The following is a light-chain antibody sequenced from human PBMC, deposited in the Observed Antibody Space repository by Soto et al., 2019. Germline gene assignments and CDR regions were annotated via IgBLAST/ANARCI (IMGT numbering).Light chain of an antibody. CDR1: QSVSSY. J-gene: IGKJ4*01. CDR2: DAS. V-gene: IGKV3-11*01. Sequence: EIVLTQSPGTLSLSPGERATLYCRASQSVSSYLAWYQQKPGQAPRLLIYDASNRATGIPARFSGSGSGTDFTLTISSLEPEDFAVYYCQQRSNWPLTFGGGTKVDI. CDR3: QQRSNWPLT.